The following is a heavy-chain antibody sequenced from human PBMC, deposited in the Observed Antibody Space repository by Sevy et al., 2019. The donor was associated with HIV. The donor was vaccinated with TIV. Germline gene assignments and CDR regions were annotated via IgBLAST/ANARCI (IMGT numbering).Heavy chain of an antibody. J-gene: IGHJ5*01. V-gene: IGHV1-2*02. CDR3: ARVWNSDYYDSSGPNWFDS. CDR2: MIPNSGGT. Sequence: ASVKVSCKASGYTFTGYSMHWVRQAPGQGLEWMGWMIPNSGGTNYAQKFEGRVTMTRDTSISTAYMELSRLRFDDTAVYYCARVWNSDYYDSSGPNWFDSWGQGTLVTVSS. CDR1: GYTFTGYS. D-gene: IGHD3-22*01.